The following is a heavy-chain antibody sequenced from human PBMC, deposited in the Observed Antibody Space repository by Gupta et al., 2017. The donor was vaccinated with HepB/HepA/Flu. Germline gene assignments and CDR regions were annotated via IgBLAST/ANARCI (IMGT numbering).Heavy chain of an antibody. J-gene: IGHJ4*02. CDR3: SRGYPEGWGY. D-gene: IGHD5-12*01. V-gene: IGHV3-74*01. CDR2: INPDGSRR. CDR1: GFTFSSSW. Sequence: EVQLVESGGGLVQPGGSLRLSCAASGFTFSSSWMHWVRQVPGEGLVWVSRINPDGSRRGDADSVKGRFTISRDNAKNTLYMKMNSLRAEDTAVYYGSRGYPEGWGYGGQGTLVTVSS.